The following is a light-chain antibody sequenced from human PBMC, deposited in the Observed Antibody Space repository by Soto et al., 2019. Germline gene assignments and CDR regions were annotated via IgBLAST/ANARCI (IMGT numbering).Light chain of an antibody. CDR1: ESIARH. CDR2: AAS. Sequence: DIQMTQSPSSLSASVGDRVTITCRASESIARHLNWYQQKPGKAPKLLIYAASSLQNGVPSRFRGGGSGTDSTLTISHLQPEDFATYDCQQTYTALSITFGHGTLLEIK. V-gene: IGKV1-39*01. J-gene: IGKJ5*01. CDR3: QQTYTALSIT.